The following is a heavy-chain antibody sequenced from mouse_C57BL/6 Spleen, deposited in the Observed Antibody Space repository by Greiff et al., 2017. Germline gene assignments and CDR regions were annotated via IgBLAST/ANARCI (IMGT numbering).Heavy chain of an antibody. Sequence: VQLQQSGAELVRPGASVTLSCKASGYTFTDYEMHWVKQTPVHGLEWIGAIDPETGGTAYNQKFKGKAILTADKSSSTAYMELRSLTSEDSAVYYCTTFYYYGGDYWGQGTSVTVSS. CDR2: IDPETGGT. CDR3: TTFYYYGGDY. J-gene: IGHJ4*01. V-gene: IGHV1-15*01. CDR1: GYTFTDYE.